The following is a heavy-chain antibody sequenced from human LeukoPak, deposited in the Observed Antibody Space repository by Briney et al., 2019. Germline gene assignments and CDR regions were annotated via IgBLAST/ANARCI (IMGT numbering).Heavy chain of an antibody. Sequence: PSETLSLXCTVSGYSISSGYYWGLIRQPPGKGLGWIGSLYHSGSTYYNPSLKSRVTISVDTSKNQFSLKLSSVTAADTAVYYCARDGPAIVVVPAAILPLDYWGQGTLVTVSS. CDR3: ARDGPAIVVVPAAILPLDY. CDR2: LYHSGST. J-gene: IGHJ4*02. CDR1: GYSISSGYY. D-gene: IGHD2-2*02. V-gene: IGHV4-38-2*02.